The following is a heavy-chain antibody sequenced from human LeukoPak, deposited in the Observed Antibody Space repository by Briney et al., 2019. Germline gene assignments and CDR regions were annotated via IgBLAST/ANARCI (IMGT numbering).Heavy chain of an antibody. Sequence: SETLSLTCTVSGGSISSYYWSWIRQPPGKGLEWIGYMYYSGSTNYNPSLKSRVTISVDASKNQFSLKLSSVTAADTAVYYCARDRLTYYGMDVWGQGTTVTVSS. J-gene: IGHJ6*02. CDR1: GGSISSYY. V-gene: IGHV4-59*01. CDR3: ARDRLTYYGMDV. D-gene: IGHD3-16*01. CDR2: MYYSGST.